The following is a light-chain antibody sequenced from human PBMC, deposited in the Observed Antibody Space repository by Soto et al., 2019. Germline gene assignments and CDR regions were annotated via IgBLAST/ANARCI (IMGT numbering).Light chain of an antibody. CDR2: DAS. CDR3: QVYGSSSKT. Sequence: DIQMTQSPSTLSASVGDRFTITCRASQSISSWLAWYQQKPGKAPKLLIYDASSLESGVPSRFSGSGSGTDFTLTISRLEPEDFAVYFCQVYGSSSKTFGQGTKVDIK. CDR1: QSISSW. V-gene: IGKV1-5*01. J-gene: IGKJ1*01.